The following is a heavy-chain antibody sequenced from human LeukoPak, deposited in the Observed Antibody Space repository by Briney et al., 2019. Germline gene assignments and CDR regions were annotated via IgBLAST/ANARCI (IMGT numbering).Heavy chain of an antibody. CDR1: GDSVSSDSTA. CDR2: TYYRSKWYN. V-gene: IGHV6-1*01. Sequence: SQTLSLTCAISGDSVSSDSTAWNWIRLSPSRGLEWLGRTYYRSKWYNDYAVSVKSRISINPDTSKNQFSLQLNSVTLEDTAVYYCAREGGDAFDIWGQGTMVTVSS. CDR3: AREGGDAFDI. D-gene: IGHD3-16*01. J-gene: IGHJ3*02.